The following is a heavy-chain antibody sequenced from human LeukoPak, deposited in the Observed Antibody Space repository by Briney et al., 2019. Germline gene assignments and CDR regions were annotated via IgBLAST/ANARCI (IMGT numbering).Heavy chain of an antibody. Sequence: SVTVSCKASGGTFSSYAISWVRQAPGQGLEWMGGIIPIFGTANYAQKFQGRVTITADESTSTAYMELSSLRSEDTAVYYCARSSSWLYYFDYWGQGTLVTVSS. D-gene: IGHD6-13*01. CDR1: GGTFSSYA. J-gene: IGHJ4*02. CDR2: IIPIFGTA. V-gene: IGHV1-69*13. CDR3: ARSSSWLYYFDY.